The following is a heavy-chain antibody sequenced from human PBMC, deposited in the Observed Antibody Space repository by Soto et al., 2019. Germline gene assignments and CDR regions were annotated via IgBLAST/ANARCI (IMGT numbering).Heavy chain of an antibody. D-gene: IGHD4-17*01. V-gene: IGHV4-30-4*01. CDR2: IYYSGST. CDR3: ARERGDDYGDYGVWFDP. Sequence: QVQLQESGPGLVKPSQTLSLTCTVSGGSISSGDYYWSWIRQPPGKGLEWIGYIYYSGSTYYNPSLKSRVTISVDTSKNQFSLKLSSVTAADTAVYYCARERGDDYGDYGVWFDPWGQGTLFTVSS. J-gene: IGHJ5*02. CDR1: GGSISSGDYY.